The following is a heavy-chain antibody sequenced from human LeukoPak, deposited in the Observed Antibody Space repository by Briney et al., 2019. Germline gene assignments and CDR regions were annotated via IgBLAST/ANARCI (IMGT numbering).Heavy chain of an antibody. J-gene: IGHJ3*02. CDR2: ISWNSGSI. CDR1: GFTFDDYA. V-gene: IGHV3-9*01. Sequence: SLRLSCAASGFTFDDYAMHWVRQAPGKGPEWVSGISWNSGSIGYADSVKGRFTISRDNAKNSLYLQMNSLRAEDTALYYCAKEGVGATKGTFDIWGQGTMVTVSS. CDR3: AKEGVGATKGTFDI. D-gene: IGHD1-26*01.